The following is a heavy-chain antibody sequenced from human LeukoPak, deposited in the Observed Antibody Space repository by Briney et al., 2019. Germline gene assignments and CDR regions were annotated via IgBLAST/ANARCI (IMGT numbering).Heavy chain of an antibody. V-gene: IGHV4-31*03. Sequence: PSETLSLTCTVSGGSISSGGYYWSWIRQHPGKGLEWIGYIYYSGSTYYNPSLKSRVTISVDTSKNQFSLKLSSVTAADTAVYYCARGSVNYYGMDVWGQGTTVTVSS. CDR2: IYYSGST. D-gene: IGHD2-15*01. CDR1: GGSISSGGYY. CDR3: ARGSVNYYGMDV. J-gene: IGHJ6*02.